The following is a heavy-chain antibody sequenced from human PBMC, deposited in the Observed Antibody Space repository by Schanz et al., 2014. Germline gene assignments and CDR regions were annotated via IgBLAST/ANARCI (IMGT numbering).Heavy chain of an antibody. CDR1: GFTFSSHW. V-gene: IGHV3-74*01. J-gene: IGHJ4*02. Sequence: EVQLVQSGGGLVQPGGSLRLSCAASGFTFSSHWMHWVRQDPGKGLVWVARINSVGSNTDYADSVTGRFTISRDNAKNTLFMQMNSVRAEDTSVCYCARSRSGFYFDYWGQGTLVNVSS. CDR3: ARSRSGFYFDY. CDR2: INSVGSNT. D-gene: IGHD1-26*01.